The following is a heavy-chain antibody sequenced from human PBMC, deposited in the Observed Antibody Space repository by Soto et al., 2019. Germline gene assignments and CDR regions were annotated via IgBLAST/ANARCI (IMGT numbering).Heavy chain of an antibody. Sequence: QVQLVQSGAEVKKPGASVKVSCKASGYTFTTYGITWVRQAPGQGLEWMGWISAYSGNTNYAQKLQGKLTVTTDPSTNTAYRDLRSLRSDDTAVYYCARVVKSGDYGDYGMYYFDYWGHGTLVTVSS. V-gene: IGHV1-18*04. CDR1: GYTFTTYG. J-gene: IGHJ4*01. D-gene: IGHD4-17*01. CDR3: ARVVKSGDYGDYGMYYFDY. CDR2: ISAYSGNT.